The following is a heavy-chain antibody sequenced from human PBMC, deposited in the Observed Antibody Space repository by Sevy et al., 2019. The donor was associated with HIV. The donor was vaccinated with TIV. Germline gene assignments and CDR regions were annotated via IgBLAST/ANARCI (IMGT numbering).Heavy chain of an antibody. V-gene: IGHV3-48*01. CDR2: ISSSSSTI. D-gene: IGHD2-15*01. Sequence: GGSLRLSCAASGFTFSSYSMNWVRQAPGKGLEWVSYISSSSSTIYYADSVKGRFTISRDNAKNSLYRQMNSLRAEDTAVYYCARVGIVVGGAFDIWGQGTMVTVSS. J-gene: IGHJ3*02. CDR1: GFTFSSYS. CDR3: ARVGIVVGGAFDI.